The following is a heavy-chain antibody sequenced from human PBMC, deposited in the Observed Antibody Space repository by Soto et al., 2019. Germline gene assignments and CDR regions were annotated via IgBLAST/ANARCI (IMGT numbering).Heavy chain of an antibody. Sequence: QVQLVQSGAEVKKPGSSVKVSCKASGGTFSSYTISWVRQAPGQGLEWMGRILPILGIANYAQKFQGRVTITADKSTSTAYMELSSLRSEDTAVYYCARGPSYYFDYWGQGTLVTVSS. CDR3: ARGPSYYFDY. CDR1: GGTFSSYT. CDR2: ILPILGIA. V-gene: IGHV1-69*02. J-gene: IGHJ4*02.